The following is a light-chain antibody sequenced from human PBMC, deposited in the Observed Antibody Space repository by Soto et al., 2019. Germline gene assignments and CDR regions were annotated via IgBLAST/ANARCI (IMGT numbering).Light chain of an antibody. CDR1: ESVNNN. V-gene: IGKV3-15*01. CDR2: FAS. Sequence: EIVMTQSPATLSVSPGERATVSCRASESVNNNLAWYQHKPGQAPRLLIYFASTRATGIPARFSGSGPATEFSLTISSLQPEDFAVYYCQQYNNWPLTFGGGTKVET. J-gene: IGKJ4*01. CDR3: QQYNNWPLT.